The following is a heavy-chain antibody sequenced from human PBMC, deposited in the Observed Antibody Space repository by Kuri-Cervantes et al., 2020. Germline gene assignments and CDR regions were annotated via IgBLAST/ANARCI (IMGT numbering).Heavy chain of an antibody. D-gene: IGHD3-10*01. CDR1: GGSISSDNW. J-gene: IGHJ4*02. CDR3: ARLYYYGSSYYFDY. Sequence: SETLSLTCTVSGGSISSDNWWNWVRQPPGKGLEWIGEIYHSGSTNYNPSLKSRVTISVDTSKNQFSLKLSSVTAADTAVYYCARLYYYGSSYYFDYWGQGTLVTVSS. V-gene: IGHV4-4*02. CDR2: IYHSGST.